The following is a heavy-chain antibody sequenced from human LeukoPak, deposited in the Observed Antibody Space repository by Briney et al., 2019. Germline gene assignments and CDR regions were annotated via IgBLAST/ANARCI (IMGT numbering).Heavy chain of an antibody. V-gene: IGHV1-2*02. Sequence: GASVKVSCKASGYTFTGYYMHWVRQAPGQGLEWMGWINPNSGVTNYAQKFQGRVTLTRDTSISTAYMELSRLRPDDTAVYYCARGDIVVVVAATGAFDVWGQGTMVTVSS. CDR3: ARGDIVVVVAATGAFDV. CDR2: INPNSGVT. J-gene: IGHJ3*01. CDR1: GYTFTGYY. D-gene: IGHD2-15*01.